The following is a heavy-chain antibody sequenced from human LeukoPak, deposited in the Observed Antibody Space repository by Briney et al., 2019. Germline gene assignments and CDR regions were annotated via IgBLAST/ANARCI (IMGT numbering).Heavy chain of an antibody. D-gene: IGHD2-8*02. Sequence: ASVTVSCKTFGYTFTSYYMHWVRQAPGQGLEWMGIINPSGGSTTYAQKFQGRVTMTRDTSTSTVYMELSRLSSDDTAVYYCARQNTGQLDYWGQGTLVTVSS. CDR1: GYTFTSYY. V-gene: IGHV1-46*01. CDR3: ARQNTGQLDY. J-gene: IGHJ4*02. CDR2: INPSGGST.